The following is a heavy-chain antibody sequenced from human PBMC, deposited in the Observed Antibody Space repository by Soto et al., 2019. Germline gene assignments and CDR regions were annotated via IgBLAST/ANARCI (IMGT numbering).Heavy chain of an antibody. CDR2: IRSKANSYAT. V-gene: IGHV3-73*01. CDR3: TRETGDDAFDI. J-gene: IGHJ3*02. CDR1: GFTFSGSA. D-gene: IGHD7-27*01. Sequence: GGSLRLSCAASGFTFSGSAMHWVRQASGKGLEWVGRIRSKANSYATAYAASVKGRFTISRDDSKNTAYLQMNSLKTEDTAVYYCTRETGDDAFDIWGQGTMVTVSS.